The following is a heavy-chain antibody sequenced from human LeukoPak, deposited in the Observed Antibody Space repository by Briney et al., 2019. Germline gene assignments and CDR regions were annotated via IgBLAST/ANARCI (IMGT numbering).Heavy chain of an antibody. V-gene: IGHV1-2*02. J-gene: IGHJ4*02. CDR3: ARGGRVTTVVTLLDY. D-gene: IGHD4-23*01. CDR1: GYTFTGYY. CDR2: INPNSYGT. Sequence: WASVKVSCKASGYTFTGYYMHWVQQAPGQGLEWMGWINPNSYGTNYAQKFQGRVTMTRDTSISTAYMELSRLRSDDTAVYYCARGGRVTTVVTLLDYWGQGTLVTVSS.